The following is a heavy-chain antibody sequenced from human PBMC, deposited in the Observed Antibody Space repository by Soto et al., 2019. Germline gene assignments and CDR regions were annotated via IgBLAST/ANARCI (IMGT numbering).Heavy chain of an antibody. V-gene: IGHV3-30*18. Sequence: GSLRLSCAASGFTFSSYGMHWVRQAPGKGLEWVAVISYDGSNKYYADSVKGRFNISRDNSKYTLYMQMNSLRAEDTAVYYCAKDGVAAAGSLDYWGQGTLVTVSS. CDR1: GFTFSSYG. D-gene: IGHD6-13*01. CDR3: AKDGVAAAGSLDY. CDR2: ISYDGSNK. J-gene: IGHJ4*02.